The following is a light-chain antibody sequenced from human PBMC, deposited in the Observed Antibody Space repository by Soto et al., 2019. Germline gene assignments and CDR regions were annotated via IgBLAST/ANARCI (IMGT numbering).Light chain of an antibody. V-gene: IGKV3-11*01. CDR2: DAS. J-gene: IGKJ5*01. CDR1: QSVTNY. CDR3: QQHSNWPGLIT. Sequence: EIVLTQSPATLSLSPGERATLSCRASQSVTNYLDWYQQKPGQGPRLLIFDASNRATGTPPRFSGSGSGTDFTLTISSLEPEDFAVYYCQQHSNWPGLITCGQGTRLEIK.